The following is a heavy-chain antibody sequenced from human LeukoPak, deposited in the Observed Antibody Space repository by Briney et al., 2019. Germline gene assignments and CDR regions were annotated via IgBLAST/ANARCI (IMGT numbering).Heavy chain of an antibody. CDR2: INPNSGGT. CDR3: ASASYYYDSSGYPGYYFDY. V-gene: IGHV1-2*02. D-gene: IGHD3-22*01. Sequence: ASVKVSCKASGYTFTGYYMRWVRQAPGQGLEWMGWINPNSGGTNYAQKFQGRVTMTRDTSISTAYMELSRLRSDDTAVYYCASASYYYDSSGYPGYYFDYWGQGTLVTVSS. CDR1: GYTFTGYY. J-gene: IGHJ4*02.